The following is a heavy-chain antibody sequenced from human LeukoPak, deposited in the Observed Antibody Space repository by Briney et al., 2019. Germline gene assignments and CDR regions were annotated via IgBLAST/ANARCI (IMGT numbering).Heavy chain of an antibody. Sequence: PSETLSLTCTVSVGSISSYYWSWIRHPPGRGLVCIGHIYYSGITNYNPSLNSRVTISEDTSKNQFSLRLSSVTAADTAVYYCARAPPRRCPGNDCYPIFDSWGQGSLVTVSS. CDR1: VGSISSYY. CDR2: IYYSGIT. CDR3: ARAPPRRCPGNDCYPIFDS. V-gene: IGHV4-59*08. D-gene: IGHD2-21*02. J-gene: IGHJ4*02.